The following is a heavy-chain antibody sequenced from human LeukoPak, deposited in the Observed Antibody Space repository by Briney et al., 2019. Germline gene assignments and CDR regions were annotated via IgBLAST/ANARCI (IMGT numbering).Heavy chain of an antibody. D-gene: IGHD3-9*01. CDR2: IYPGDSDT. V-gene: IGHV5-51*01. J-gene: IGHJ3*02. CDR3: ARCSNTKGYYDILTGYYPGRADAFDI. Sequence: GESLKISCKGSGYSFTSYWIGWVRQMLGKGLEWMGIIYPGDSDTRYSPSFQGQVTISADKSISTAYLQWSSLKASDTAMYYCARCSNTKGYYDILTGYYPGRADAFDIWGQGTMVTVSS. CDR1: GYSFTSYW.